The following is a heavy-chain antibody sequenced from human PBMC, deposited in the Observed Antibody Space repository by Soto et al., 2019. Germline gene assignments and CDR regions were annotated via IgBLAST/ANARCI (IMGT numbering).Heavy chain of an antibody. D-gene: IGHD2-21*01. V-gene: IGHV2-5*02. CDR3: VQSRCGGDCLQSYSSHSYYGLDV. CDR2: IYWDDDK. J-gene: IGHJ6*02. Sequence: QITLKESGPTLVKPTQTLTLTCTFSGFSLSTTGVGVGWIRQPPGKALEWLALIYWDDDKRYNPSLKSRLTITKDTSKNQXXLXMXNMDPVDTATYYCVQSRCGGDCLQSYSSHSYYGLDVWGQGTTVTVSS. CDR1: GFSLSTTGVG.